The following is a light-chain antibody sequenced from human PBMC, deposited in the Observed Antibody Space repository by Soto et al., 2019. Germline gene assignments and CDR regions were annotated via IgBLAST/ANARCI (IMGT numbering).Light chain of an antibody. V-gene: IGKV3-20*01. CDR1: QSVRSMY. CDR2: DAS. CDR3: QQYGSSPPTIT. J-gene: IGKJ5*01. Sequence: VVLTQSPGTLSLSPGERATLSCRASQSVRSMYLAWYQQKPGQAPRLLIYDASSRATDIPDRFSGSGSGTDFTLTISRLEPEDFAVYYCQQYGSSPPTITFGQGTRLEIK.